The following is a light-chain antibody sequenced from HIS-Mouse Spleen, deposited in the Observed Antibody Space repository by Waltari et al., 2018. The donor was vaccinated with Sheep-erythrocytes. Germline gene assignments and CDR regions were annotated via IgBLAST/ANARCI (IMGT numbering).Light chain of an antibody. CDR2: EGS. V-gene: IGLV2-23*01. J-gene: IGLJ3*02. Sequence: QSALTQPASVSGSPGQSITISCTGTSSDVGSYNLVPWYQKHPGKAPKLMIYEGSKRPSGVSNRFSGSRSGNTASLTISGLQAEDEADYYCCSYAGSSTPWVFGGGTKLTVL. CDR3: CSYAGSSTPWV. CDR1: SSDVGSYNL.